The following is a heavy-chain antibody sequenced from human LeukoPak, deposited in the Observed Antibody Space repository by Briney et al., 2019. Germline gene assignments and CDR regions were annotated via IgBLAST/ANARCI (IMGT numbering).Heavy chain of an antibody. Sequence: ASVKVSCKASGYTFTSYDINWVRRATGQGLEWMGWMNPKSANTGYAQKFQGRVTMTRNTSINTAYMELSCLTSEDTAVYYCARGRLSTSGWYKGDYWGQGTLVTVSS. V-gene: IGHV1-8*01. D-gene: IGHD6-19*01. CDR2: MNPKSANT. CDR3: ARGRLSTSGWYKGDY. CDR1: GYTFTSYD. J-gene: IGHJ4*02.